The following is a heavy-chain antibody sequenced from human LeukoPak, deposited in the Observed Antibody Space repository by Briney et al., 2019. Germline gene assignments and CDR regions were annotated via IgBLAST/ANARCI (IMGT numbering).Heavy chain of an antibody. CDR3: ARDDSRGWGL. J-gene: IGHJ4*02. CDR1: GFTFSSYW. V-gene: IGHV3-74*01. CDR2: IQTDGSST. D-gene: IGHD3-22*01. Sequence: GGSLRLPCAASGFTFSSYWMHWVRQAPGKGLVWVSRIQTDGSSTNYADSVKGRFTISRDDAKNSVYLQMNSLRVDDTAVYYCARDDSRGWGLWGQGTLVTVSS.